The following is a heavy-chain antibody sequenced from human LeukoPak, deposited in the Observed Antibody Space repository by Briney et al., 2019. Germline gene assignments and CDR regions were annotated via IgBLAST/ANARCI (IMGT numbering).Heavy chain of an antibody. CDR3: AKGHYGSGSPDYFDY. V-gene: IGHV3-30*18. CDR2: ISYDGSDK. Sequence: GGSLRLSCAASGFTFSDYGMHWVRQAPRKGLEWVAIISYDGSDKYYADSVKGRFTISRDNSKNTLYLLMNSLRAEDTAVYYCAKGHYGSGSPDYFDYWGQGTLVTVSS. D-gene: IGHD3-10*01. J-gene: IGHJ4*02. CDR1: GFTFSDYG.